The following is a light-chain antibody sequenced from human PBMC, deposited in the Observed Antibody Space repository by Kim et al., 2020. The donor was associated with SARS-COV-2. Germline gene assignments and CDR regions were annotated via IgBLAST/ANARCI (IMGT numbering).Light chain of an antibody. V-gene: IGKV3-11*01. J-gene: IGKJ1*01. CDR2: DAS. CDR1: QSVSSY. CDR3: QQRIKWPRT. Sequence: EVVLAQSPVTLSLSPGERATLSCRASQSVSSYLAWYQQKPGQAPRLLIYDASNRAAGTPARFSGSGSGTDFTLTISSLEPEDFAVYYCQQRIKWPRTFGQGTKVDIK.